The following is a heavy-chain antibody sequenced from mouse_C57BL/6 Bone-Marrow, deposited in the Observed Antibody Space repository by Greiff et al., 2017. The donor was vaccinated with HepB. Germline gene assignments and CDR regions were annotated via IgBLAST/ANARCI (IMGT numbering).Heavy chain of an antibody. CDR2: VYPYNGGT. CDR3: AKGYYYGSSYVGYFDV. J-gene: IGHJ1*03. Sequence: LVKPGPSVKISCKASGFTFTDYYMHWVKQSHGKSLEWIGLVYPYNGGTSYNQKFKGKATLTVDTSSSTAYMELNSLTSEDSAVYYCAKGYYYGSSYVGYFDVWGTGTTVTVSS. D-gene: IGHD1-1*01. V-gene: IGHV1-36*01. CDR1: GFTFTDYY.